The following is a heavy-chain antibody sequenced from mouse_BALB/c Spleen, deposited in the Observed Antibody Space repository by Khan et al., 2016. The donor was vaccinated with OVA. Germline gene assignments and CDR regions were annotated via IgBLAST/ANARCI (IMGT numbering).Heavy chain of an antibody. D-gene: IGHD2-12*01. CDR2: IWSGGGT. V-gene: IGHV2-2*01. CDR3: ARNSYRYDFTY. J-gene: IGHJ3*01. CDR1: GFSLSTYG. Sequence: VELVESGPGLVQPSQSLSITCTVSGFSLSTYGIHWVRQSPGKGLEWPGVIWSGGGTDYNAPFISRLSITKDSSKSQVFFKMNSLQPDDTAIYYCARNSYRYDFTYWGQGTLVTVSA.